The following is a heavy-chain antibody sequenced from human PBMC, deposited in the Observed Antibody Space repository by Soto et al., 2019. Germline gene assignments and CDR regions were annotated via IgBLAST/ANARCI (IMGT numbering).Heavy chain of an antibody. Sequence: QMQLQESGPGLVKPSETLSLTCAVSGASISSEQSWSWVRQPPGKGLEWIGEIHHSGSTNNNPSLKSXGTMSXXKSKNQFSLTLSSVTAADTAVYYCARSFGWYAIDQWGQGTLVIVSS. J-gene: IGHJ4*02. CDR2: IHHSGST. D-gene: IGHD6-19*01. CDR3: ARSFGWYAIDQ. V-gene: IGHV4-4*02. CDR1: GASISSEQS.